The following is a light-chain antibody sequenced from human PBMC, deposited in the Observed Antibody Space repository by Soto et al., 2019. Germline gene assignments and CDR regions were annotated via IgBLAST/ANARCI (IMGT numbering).Light chain of an antibody. Sequence: QSVLTQAPSASGTPGQRVTISCSGSSSNIGSNYVYWYQQLPGTAPKLLIYRNNQRPSGVPDRFSGSESGTPASLAISGLRSEDEADYYCAALDDTLSGVVFGGGTKLTVL. J-gene: IGLJ2*01. V-gene: IGLV1-47*01. CDR1: SSNIGSNY. CDR3: AALDDTLSGVV. CDR2: RNN.